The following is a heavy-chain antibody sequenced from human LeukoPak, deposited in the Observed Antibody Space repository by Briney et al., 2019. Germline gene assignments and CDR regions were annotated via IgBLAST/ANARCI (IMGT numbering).Heavy chain of an antibody. D-gene: IGHD1-20*01. Sequence: PGGSLRLSCAGSGFTVSSNYMSWVRQAPGKGLEWVSVIYSGGSTYYADSVKGRFTISRDNSKNPLYLQMNSLRAEDTAVYYCARDNCGNTPPGYYYGMDVWGQGTTVTVSS. CDR2: IYSGGST. CDR3: ARDNCGNTPPGYYYGMDV. V-gene: IGHV3-66*01. J-gene: IGHJ6*02. CDR1: GFTVSSNY.